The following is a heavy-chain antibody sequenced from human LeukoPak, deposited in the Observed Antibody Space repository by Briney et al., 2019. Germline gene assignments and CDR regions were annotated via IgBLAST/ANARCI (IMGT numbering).Heavy chain of an antibody. CDR3: ARDLGCTNGVCGKGYFDY. CDR1: GYTFTSYG. V-gene: IGHV1-18*01. Sequence: ASVKVSCKASGYTFTSYGISWVRQAPGQGLEWMGWISAYNGNTNYAQKLQGRVTMTTDTSTSTAYMELRSLRSDDTAVYYCARDLGCTNGVCGKGYFDYWGQGTLVTVSS. CDR2: ISAYNGNT. D-gene: IGHD2-8*01. J-gene: IGHJ4*02.